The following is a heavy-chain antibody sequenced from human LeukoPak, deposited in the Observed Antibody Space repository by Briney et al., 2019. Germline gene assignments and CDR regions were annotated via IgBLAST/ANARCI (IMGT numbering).Heavy chain of an antibody. Sequence: ETLSLTCTVSGGSISSYYWTWIRQPPGKGLEWIGYIHYSGSSRSHPSLNSRVTMSADTSKSQFSLKLTSVTAADTAVYYCARGRRTAVVTDFDYWGQGILVTVSS. J-gene: IGHJ4*02. D-gene: IGHD2-21*02. CDR3: ARGRRTAVVTDFDY. V-gene: IGHV4-59*01. CDR2: IHYSGSS. CDR1: GGSISSYY.